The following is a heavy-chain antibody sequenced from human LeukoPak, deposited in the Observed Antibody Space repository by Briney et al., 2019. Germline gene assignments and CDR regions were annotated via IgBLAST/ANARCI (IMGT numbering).Heavy chain of an antibody. V-gene: IGHV3-23*01. CDR1: GFTFSNYA. D-gene: IGHD3-22*01. CDR3: AKGRGDSSGVLDY. CDR2: ISALGGST. Sequence: GGSLRLSCAASGFTFSNYAMSWVRHAPGKGLEWASGISALGGSTYYADSVKGRFTISRDSSKSTLYVQMNSLRAEDTAVYYCAKGRGDSSGVLDYWGQGTLVTVSS. J-gene: IGHJ4*02.